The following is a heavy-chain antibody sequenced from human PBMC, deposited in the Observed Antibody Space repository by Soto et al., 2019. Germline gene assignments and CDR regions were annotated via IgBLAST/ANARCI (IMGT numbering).Heavy chain of an antibody. CDR1: GFTFSSYA. CDR3: AKRGYCSGGNCYGDYFQH. Sequence: VQLLESGGGLVQPGGSLRLSCGASGFTFSSYAMSWVRQAPGRGLEWVSTNDGSGENTYYADSVKGRFTISRDNSKNTLYLQMHSLRAEDTAVYYCAKRGYCSGGNCYGDYFQHWGQGTLVTVSS. J-gene: IGHJ1*01. CDR2: NDGSGENT. V-gene: IGHV3-23*01. D-gene: IGHD2-15*01.